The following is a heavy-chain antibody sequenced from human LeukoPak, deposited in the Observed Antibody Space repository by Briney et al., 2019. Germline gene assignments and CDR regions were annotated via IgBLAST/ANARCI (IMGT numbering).Heavy chain of an antibody. CDR2: INHSGST. V-gene: IGHV4-34*01. CDR3: ARGAVAGYYYYYYMDV. J-gene: IGHJ6*03. Sequence: SETLSLTCAVYGGSFSGYYWSWIRQPPGKGLEWIGEINHSGSTNYNPSLKSRVTISVDTSKNQFSLKLSSVTAADTAVYYCARGAVAGYYYYYYMDVWGKGTTVTASS. D-gene: IGHD6-19*01. CDR1: GGSFSGYY.